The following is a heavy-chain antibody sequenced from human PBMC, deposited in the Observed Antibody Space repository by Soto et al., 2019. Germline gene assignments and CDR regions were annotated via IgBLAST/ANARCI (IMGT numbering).Heavy chain of an antibody. D-gene: IGHD3-22*01. CDR1: GYTFTGYY. J-gene: IGHJ3*02. Sequence: ASVKVSCKASGYTFTGYYTHWVRQAPGQGLEWMGWINPNSGGTNYAQKFQGWVTMTRDTSISTAYMELSRLRSDDTAVYYCARAQYYDSSGYYQGDAFDIWGQGTMVTVSS. CDR2: INPNSGGT. V-gene: IGHV1-2*04. CDR3: ARAQYYDSSGYYQGDAFDI.